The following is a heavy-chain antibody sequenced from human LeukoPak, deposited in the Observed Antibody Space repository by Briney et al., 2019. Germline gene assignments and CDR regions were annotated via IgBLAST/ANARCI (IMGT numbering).Heavy chain of an antibody. CDR1: GFTFSSYT. V-gene: IGHV3-30-3*01. D-gene: IGHD6-19*01. Sequence: GGSLRLSCAASGFTFSSYTLQWVRQAPGKGLEWVAVISYDGSSKYYADSVRGRFTISRDNSKNTLDLQMNSLRAEDTAVYYCARDSGWYSGPYYFDYWGQGTLVTVSS. CDR3: ARDSGWYSGPYYFDY. J-gene: IGHJ4*02. CDR2: ISYDGSSK.